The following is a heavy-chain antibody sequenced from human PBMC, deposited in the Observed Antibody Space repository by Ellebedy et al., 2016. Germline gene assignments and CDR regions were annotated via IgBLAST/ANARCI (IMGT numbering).Heavy chain of an antibody. CDR1: GGSLSRYY. V-gene: IGHV4-59*01. D-gene: IGHD3-16*01. Sequence: SETLSLTXKVSGGSLSRYYLTWIRQSPGKGLEWIGFVYYDGTTEYNPSLRSRLTISLDTSENHFSLGLTSVAAADTAVYYCARGWGQTDLWGQGTLVSVSS. J-gene: IGHJ5*02. CDR2: VYYDGTT. CDR3: ARGWGQTDL.